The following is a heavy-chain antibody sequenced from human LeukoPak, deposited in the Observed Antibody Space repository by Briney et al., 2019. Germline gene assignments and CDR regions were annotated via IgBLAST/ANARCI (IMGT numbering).Heavy chain of an antibody. Sequence: ASVKVSCKASGYTFTSYDINWVRQATGQGLEWMGWMNPNSGNTGYAQKFQGRVTMTRNTSISTAYMELSSLRSEDTAVYYCARGRKRWLLYYFDYWGQGTLVTVSS. D-gene: IGHD5-12*01. CDR1: GYTFTSYD. CDR3: ARGRKRWLLYYFDY. V-gene: IGHV1-8*01. J-gene: IGHJ4*02. CDR2: MNPNSGNT.